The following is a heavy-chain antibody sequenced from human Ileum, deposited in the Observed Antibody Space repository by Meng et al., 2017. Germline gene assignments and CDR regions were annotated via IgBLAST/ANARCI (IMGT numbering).Heavy chain of an antibody. D-gene: IGHD2-15*01. V-gene: IGHV4-4*03. J-gene: IGHJ4*02. CDR2: VHPSGST. Sequence: LEGASLGPWQPLGPLSLTCVVLDASLNNCVWWSWVRQAPGKGLEWIAEVHPSGSTHYNPSLQSRVTLSIDNSKKLFSVSLRSVTSADTAVYYCVRHDYCSGRGETCYPHFDVWGQGALVTVSS. CDR1: DASLNNCVW. CDR3: VRHDYCSGRGETCYPHFDV.